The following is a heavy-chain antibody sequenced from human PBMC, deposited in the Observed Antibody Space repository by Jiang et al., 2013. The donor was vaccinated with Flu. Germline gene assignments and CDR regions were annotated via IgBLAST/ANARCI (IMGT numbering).Heavy chain of an antibody. D-gene: IGHD7-27*01. J-gene: IGHJ4*02. V-gene: IGHV5-10-1*01. CDR1: GYSFTSYY. CDR2: IDPSDSYT. CDR3: ARDNWGSLDY. Sequence: GAEVKKPGESLRISCKGSGYSFTSYYISWVRQMPGRGLEWMGRIDPSDSYTDYSPSFRGHVTISVDDSISTAYLQWSSLKASDTAVYYCARDNWGSLDYWGQGTLVTVSS.